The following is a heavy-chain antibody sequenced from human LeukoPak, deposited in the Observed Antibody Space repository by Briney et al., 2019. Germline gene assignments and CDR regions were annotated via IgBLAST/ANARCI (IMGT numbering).Heavy chain of an antibody. D-gene: IGHD1-26*01. CDR2: LGIAGDT. CDR1: GFTVSSYA. Sequence: PGGSLRLSCAASGFTVSSYAMHWVRQPIGKGLEWVSALGIAGDTFYPGSVKGRFTISRENARNSLYLQMNSLRAEDTAMYYCVRQMQSHGNFDSWGQGTLVTVSS. CDR3: VRQMQSHGNFDS. J-gene: IGHJ4*02. V-gene: IGHV3-13*01.